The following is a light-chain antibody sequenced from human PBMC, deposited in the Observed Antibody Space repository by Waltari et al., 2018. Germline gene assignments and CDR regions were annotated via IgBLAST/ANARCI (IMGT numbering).Light chain of an antibody. Sequence: DIVMTQSPDSLAVSLGERATINCKSSPSVLYSSNNKNSLAWYQQKPGQPPKLLIYWAATREAEVPDRVSGSGSGTDFTVTFSSLQAEEVAVYYCQKYYSTPPWTFGQGTKVEIK. CDR2: WAA. CDR3: QKYYSTPPWT. V-gene: IGKV4-1*01. CDR1: PSVLYSSNNKNS. J-gene: IGKJ1*01.